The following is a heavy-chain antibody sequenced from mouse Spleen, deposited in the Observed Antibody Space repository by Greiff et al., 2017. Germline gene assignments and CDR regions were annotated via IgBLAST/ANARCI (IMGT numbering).Heavy chain of an antibody. CDR1: GYTFTDYE. J-gene: IGHJ3*01. Sequence: VQVVESGAELVRPGASVTLSCKASGYTFTDYEMHWVKQTPVHGLEWIGAIDPETGGTAYNQKFKGKAILTADKSSSTAYMELRSLTSEDSAVYYCTREPAWFAYWGQGTLVTVSA. CDR3: TREPAWFAY. V-gene: IGHV1-15*01. CDR2: IDPETGGT.